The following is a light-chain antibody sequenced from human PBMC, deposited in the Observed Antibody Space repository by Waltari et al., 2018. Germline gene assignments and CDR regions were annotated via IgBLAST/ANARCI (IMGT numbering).Light chain of an antibody. CDR1: QSVSSNF. V-gene: IGKV3-20*01. Sequence: IVLTQSPGTLSLSPGDRATLSCRTSQSVSSNFLAWYQQKPGQAPRLRIYGASSRATGIPDKFSGSGSGTDFTLTINRLEPEDFAVYYCQQYGRSPLTFGGGTKVEIK. J-gene: IGKJ4*01. CDR2: GAS. CDR3: QQYGRSPLT.